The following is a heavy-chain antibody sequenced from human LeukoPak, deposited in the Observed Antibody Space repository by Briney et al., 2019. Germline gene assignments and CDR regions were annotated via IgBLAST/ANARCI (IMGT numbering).Heavy chain of an antibody. CDR2: ISGDGNNI. V-gene: IGHV3-23*01. CDR3: AKDAGPRQLVFFDS. CDR1: GFTFSSYA. Sequence: GGSLRLSCAASGFTFSSYAMSWVRQAPGKGLEWVSAISGDGNNIHQADSVKGRFTISRDNSRSTLYLQMNSLRAEDTAVYYCAKDAGPRQLVFFDSWGQGTLVTVSS. J-gene: IGHJ4*02. D-gene: IGHD6-6*01.